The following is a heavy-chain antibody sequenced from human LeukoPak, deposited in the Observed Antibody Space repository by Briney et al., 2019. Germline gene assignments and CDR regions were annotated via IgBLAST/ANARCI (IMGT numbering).Heavy chain of an antibody. CDR2: ISGSGGST. V-gene: IGHV3-23*01. J-gene: IGHJ4*02. CDR1: GFTFSSYA. CDR3: AKDWYIWGEMATTPLDY. D-gene: IGHD5-24*01. Sequence: PGGSLRLSCAASGFTFSSYAMGWVRQAPGKGLEWVSAISGSGGSTYYADSVKGRFTISRDNSKNTLYLQMNSLRAEDTAVYYCAKDWYIWGEMATTPLDYWGQGTLVTVSS.